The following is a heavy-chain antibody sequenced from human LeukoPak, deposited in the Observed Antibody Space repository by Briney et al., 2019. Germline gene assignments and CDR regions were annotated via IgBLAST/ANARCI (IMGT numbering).Heavy chain of an antibody. CDR1: GYTFTSYG. Sequence: ASVKVSCKASGYTFTSYGISWVRQAPGQGLEWMGWISAYNGNTNYAQKLQGRVTMTTDTSTSTAYMELRSLRSDDTAVYYCARHREIRYFEWIDWFDPWGQGTLVTVSS. CDR2: ISAYNGNT. V-gene: IGHV1-18*01. J-gene: IGHJ5*02. D-gene: IGHD3-9*01. CDR3: ARHREIRYFEWIDWFDP.